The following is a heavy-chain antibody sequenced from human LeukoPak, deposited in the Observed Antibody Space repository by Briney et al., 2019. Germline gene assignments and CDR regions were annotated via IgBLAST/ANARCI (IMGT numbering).Heavy chain of an antibody. CDR3: VRHNAARAFDI. Sequence: PGGSLRLSCAASGFTFRTFSMHWVRHAPGKGLVWVSRVSDDGSTTTYADSVKGRFTISRYNAKNTLYLQMNSLRPEDTAVYYCVRHNAARAFDIWGQGTMVIVSS. V-gene: IGHV3-74*03. CDR2: VSDDGSTT. J-gene: IGHJ3*02. D-gene: IGHD1-1*01. CDR1: GFTFRTFS.